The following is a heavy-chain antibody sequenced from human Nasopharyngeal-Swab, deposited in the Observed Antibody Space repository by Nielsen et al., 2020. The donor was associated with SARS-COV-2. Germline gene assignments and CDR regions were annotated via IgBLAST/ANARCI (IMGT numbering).Heavy chain of an antibody. V-gene: IGHV4-61*02. J-gene: IGHJ5*02. D-gene: IGHD3-10*01. CDR2: IYTSGST. Sequence: SETLSLTCTVSGGSISSGSYYWSWIRQPAGKGLEWIGRIYTSGSTNYNPSLKSRVTISVDTSKNQFSLKLSSVTAADTAVYYCARGITMVRGVIIRRPQNWFGPWGQGTLVTVSS. CDR3: ARGITMVRGVIIRRPQNWFGP. CDR1: GGSISSGSYY.